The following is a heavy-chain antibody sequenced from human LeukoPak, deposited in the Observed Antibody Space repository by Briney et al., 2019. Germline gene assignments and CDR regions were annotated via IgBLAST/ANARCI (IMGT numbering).Heavy chain of an antibody. CDR3: AAMGSYYFEY. Sequence: SETLSLTCAVSGGSICGGDYYWSWIRQPPGKCLEWIGYIYYRGGAYYNPSLKSRVTISVDTSKNPFSLPLSSVTAADTAVYYCAAMGSYYFEYSGQRTLVTVSS. V-gene: IGHV4-30-4*02. J-gene: IGHJ4*02. D-gene: IGHD2-2*01. CDR1: GGSICGGDYY. CDR2: IYYRGGA.